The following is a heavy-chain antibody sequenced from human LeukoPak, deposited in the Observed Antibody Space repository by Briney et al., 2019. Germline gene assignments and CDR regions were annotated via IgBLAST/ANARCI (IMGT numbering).Heavy chain of an antibody. CDR3: ASGGELRYFDWLSGVLSMDY. CDR2: IIPIFGTA. Sequence: SVKVSCKASGGTFSSYAISWVRQAPGQGLEWMGGIIPIFGTANYAQKSQGRVTITADESTSTAYMELSSLRSEDTAVYYCASGGELRYFDWLSGVLSMDYWGQGTLVTVSS. D-gene: IGHD3-9*01. CDR1: GGTFSSYA. J-gene: IGHJ4*02. V-gene: IGHV1-69*13.